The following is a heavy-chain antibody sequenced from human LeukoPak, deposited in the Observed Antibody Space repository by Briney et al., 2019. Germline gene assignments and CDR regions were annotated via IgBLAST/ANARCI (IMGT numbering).Heavy chain of an antibody. J-gene: IGHJ4*02. Sequence: GGSLRLSCAASGFTFSSYAMSWVRQAPEKGLEWVSAISGSGGNTYYADSVKGRFTISRDNSKNTLYLQMNSLRAEDTALYYCAKPHYYDSSGYLFDYWGQGTLVTVSS. CDR3: AKPHYYDSSGYLFDY. CDR1: GFTFSSYA. CDR2: ISGSGGNT. V-gene: IGHV3-23*01. D-gene: IGHD3-22*01.